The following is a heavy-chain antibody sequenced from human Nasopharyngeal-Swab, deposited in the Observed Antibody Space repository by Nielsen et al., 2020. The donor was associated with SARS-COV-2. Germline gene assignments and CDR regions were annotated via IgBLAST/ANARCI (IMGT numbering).Heavy chain of an antibody. CDR2: INHSGST. CDR3: ARGTVYYYDSSGYYYYYYYGMDV. V-gene: IGHV4-34*01. Sequence: WIRQRPGQGLEWLGDINHSGSTNYNPSLKSRVTISVDTSKNQFSLKLSSVTAADTAVYYCARGTVYYYDSSGYYYYYYYGMDVWGQGTTVTVSS. D-gene: IGHD3-22*01. J-gene: IGHJ6*02.